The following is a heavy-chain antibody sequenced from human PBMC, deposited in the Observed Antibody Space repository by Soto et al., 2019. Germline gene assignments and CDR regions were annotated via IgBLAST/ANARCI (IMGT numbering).Heavy chain of an antibody. D-gene: IGHD3-3*01. CDR2: ISSSGSTI. J-gene: IGHJ6*02. V-gene: IGHV3-48*03. CDR3: ARDGGGYDFWSGYSDYGMDV. Sequence: GGSLRLSCAASGFTLSSYEMNWVRQAPGKGLEWVSYISSSGSTIYYADSVKGRFTISRDNAKNSLYLQMNSLRAEDTAVYYCARDGGGYDFWSGYSDYGMDVWGQGTTVTVSS. CDR1: GFTLSSYE.